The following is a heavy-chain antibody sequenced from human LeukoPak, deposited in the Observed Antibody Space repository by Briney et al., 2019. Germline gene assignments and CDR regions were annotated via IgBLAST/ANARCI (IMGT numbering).Heavy chain of an antibody. CDR2: INHSGST. Sequence: SETLSLTCAVYGGSFSGYDWSWIRQPPGKGLEWIGEINHSGSTNYNPSLKSRVTISVDTSKNQFSLKLSSVTAADTAVYYCARVLVGALPDYYYGMDVWGQGTTVTVSS. CDR3: ARVLVGALPDYYYGMDV. D-gene: IGHD1-26*01. V-gene: IGHV4-34*01. CDR1: GGSFSGYD. J-gene: IGHJ6*02.